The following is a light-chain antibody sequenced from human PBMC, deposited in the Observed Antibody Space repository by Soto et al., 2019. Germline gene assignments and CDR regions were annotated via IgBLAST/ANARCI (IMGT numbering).Light chain of an antibody. V-gene: IGLV2-23*01. Sequence: QSVLTQPASVSGSPGQSITISCTGTSSDVGSYNLVSWYQQHPGKAPKLMIYEGSKRPSGVSNRFSDSKSGNTASLTISGLQAEDEADYYCCSYAGSSTSYVFGTGTKVTVL. CDR1: SSDVGSYNL. CDR3: CSYAGSSTSYV. J-gene: IGLJ1*01. CDR2: EGS.